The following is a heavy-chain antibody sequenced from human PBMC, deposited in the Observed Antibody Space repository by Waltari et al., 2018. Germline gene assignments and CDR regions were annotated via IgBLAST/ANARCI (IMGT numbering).Heavy chain of an antibody. V-gene: IGHV3-48*02. CDR3: ARGGYVDY. CDR2: INTGSSTI. CDR1: GFTFNTYK. Sequence: EVQLVGSGGGLVQPGGSLRLSWAASGFTFNTYKMNWVRQAPGKGLEWVSHINTGSSTIYYADSVKGRFTISRDNAKNSLYLQMNSLRDEDTAVYYCARGGYVDYWGQGTLVTVSS. J-gene: IGHJ4*02.